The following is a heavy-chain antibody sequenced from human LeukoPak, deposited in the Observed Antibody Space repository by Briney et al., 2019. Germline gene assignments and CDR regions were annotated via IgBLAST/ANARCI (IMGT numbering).Heavy chain of an antibody. D-gene: IGHD5-18*01. J-gene: IGHJ4*02. V-gene: IGHV3-48*01. CDR3: ARVGYTYGYFDY. CDR1: GFTFTTYS. CDR2: ISSTSRTI. Sequence: GGSLRLSCAGSGFTFTTYSMNWVRQAPGKGLEWVSYISSTSRTIYYADSVKGRFTISRDNAKNSLYLHMNSLRAEDTAVYYCARVGYTYGYFDYWGQGTLVTVPS.